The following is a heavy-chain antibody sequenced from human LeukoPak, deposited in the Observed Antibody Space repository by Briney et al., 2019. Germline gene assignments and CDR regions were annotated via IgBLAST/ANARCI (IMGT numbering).Heavy chain of an antibody. CDR3: ARVGSIAAAGTPDY. CDR1: GFSFSDYY. J-gene: IGHJ4*02. V-gene: IGHV3-11*06. Sequence: GGSLRLSCAASGFSFSDYYMTWIRQAPGKGLEWLSYISSSSSHTDYADSVKGRFTISRDNAKNSLSLQVNSLRADDTAVYYCARVGSIAAAGTPDYWGQRTLVTVSS. D-gene: IGHD6-13*01. CDR2: ISSSSSHT.